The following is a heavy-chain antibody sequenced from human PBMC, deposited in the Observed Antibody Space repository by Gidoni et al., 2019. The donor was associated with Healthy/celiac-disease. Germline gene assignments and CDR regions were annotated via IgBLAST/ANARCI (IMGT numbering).Heavy chain of an antibody. J-gene: IGHJ4*02. CDR1: GYTFTSYD. Sequence: QVQLVQSGAEVKKPGASVKVSCKASGYTFTSYDINSVRQATGQGLEWMGWMNPNSGNTGYAQKFQGRVTMTRNTSISTAYMELSSLRSEDTAVYYCARGRILVYDYVWGSYRSLAGYYFDYWGQGTLVTVSS. CDR2: MNPNSGNT. V-gene: IGHV1-8*01. CDR3: ARGRILVYDYVWGSYRSLAGYYFDY. D-gene: IGHD3-16*02.